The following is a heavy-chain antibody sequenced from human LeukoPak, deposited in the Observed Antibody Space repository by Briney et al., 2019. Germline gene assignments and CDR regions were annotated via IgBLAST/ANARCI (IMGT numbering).Heavy chain of an antibody. CDR3: ARVVDYSSLFVYYMDV. D-gene: IGHD6-6*01. Sequence: ASVKVSCKASGYTFTGYYMHWVRQAPGQGLEWMGWINPNSGGTNYAQKFQGRVTMTRDTSISTAYMELSRLRSDDTAVYYCARVVDYSSLFVYYMDVWGKGTTVTVSS. V-gene: IGHV1-2*02. J-gene: IGHJ6*03. CDR1: GYTFTGYY. CDR2: INPNSGGT.